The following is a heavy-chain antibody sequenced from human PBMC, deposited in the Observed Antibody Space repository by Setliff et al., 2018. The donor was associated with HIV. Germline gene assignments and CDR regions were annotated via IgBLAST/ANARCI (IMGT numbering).Heavy chain of an antibody. CDR1: GTSINSHY. D-gene: IGHD5-12*01. J-gene: IGHJ4*02. V-gene: IGHV4-59*08. CDR3: ARQPLYNDYDWRSYYFDY. Sequence: SETLSLTCTVSGTSINSHYWSWIRQTPGKGLQWIGLIYYTGSTNYNPSLKSRVTISVDTSKNQFSLKLRSVTAADTAVYYCARQPLYNDYDWRSYYFDYWGQGSLVTVSS. CDR2: IYYTGST.